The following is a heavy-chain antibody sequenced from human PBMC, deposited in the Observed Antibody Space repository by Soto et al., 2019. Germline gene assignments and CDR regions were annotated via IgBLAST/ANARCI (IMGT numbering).Heavy chain of an antibody. CDR3: ARARAKYYYYYMDV. V-gene: IGHV4-59*01. CDR1: GGSISSYY. Sequence: PSETLSLTCTGSGGSISSYYWSWFRQPPGKGLEWIGYIYYSGSTNYNPSLKSRVTISVDTSRNQFSLKLSSVTAADTAVYYCARARAKYYYYYMDVWGKGTTVTVSS. CDR2: IYYSGST. J-gene: IGHJ6*03.